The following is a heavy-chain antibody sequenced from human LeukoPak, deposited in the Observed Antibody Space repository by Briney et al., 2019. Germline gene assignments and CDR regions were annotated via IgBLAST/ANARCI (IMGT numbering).Heavy chain of an antibody. V-gene: IGHV3-9*01. CDR3: AKDMGIAVAGPVHYYSMDV. CDR1: GFTFSSYW. Sequence: GGSLRLSCAASGFTFSSYWMHWVRQAPGKGLEWVSGISWNSGSIGYADSVKGRFTISRDNAKNSLYLQMNSLRAEDTALYYCAKDMGIAVAGPVHYYSMDVWGQGTTVTVSS. D-gene: IGHD6-19*01. J-gene: IGHJ6*02. CDR2: ISWNSGSI.